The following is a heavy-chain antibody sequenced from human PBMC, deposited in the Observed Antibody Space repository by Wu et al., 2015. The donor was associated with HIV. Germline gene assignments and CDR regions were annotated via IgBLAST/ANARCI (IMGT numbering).Heavy chain of an antibody. CDR3: ARVIFRYSNYPEAFDI. J-gene: IGHJ3*02. CDR1: GYTFTSYG. V-gene: IGHV1-18*01. D-gene: IGHD4-11*01. CDR2: ISAYNGNT. Sequence: QVQLVQSGAEVKKPGASVKVSCKASGYTFTSYGISWVRQAPGQGLEWMGWISAYNGNTNYAQKLQGRVTMTTDTSTSTAYMELRSLRSDDTAVYYCARVIFRYSNYPEAFDIWAKGQWSPSLQ.